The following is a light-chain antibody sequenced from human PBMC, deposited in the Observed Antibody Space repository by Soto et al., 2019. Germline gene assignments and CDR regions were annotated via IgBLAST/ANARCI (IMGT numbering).Light chain of an antibody. CDR2: SNN. J-gene: IGLJ1*01. Sequence: QSVLTQPPSASGTPGQRVTISCSGSSSNIGSNTVNWYQQLPGTAPKLLIYSNNQRPSGVPDRFSGSKSGTSASLAISGLQHEDEADYYCSSWDDSMNGHVFGTGTKVTVL. CDR1: SSNIGSNT. CDR3: SSWDDSMNGHV. V-gene: IGLV1-44*01.